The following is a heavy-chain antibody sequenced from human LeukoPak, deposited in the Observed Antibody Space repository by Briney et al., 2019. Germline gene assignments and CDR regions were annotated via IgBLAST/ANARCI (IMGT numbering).Heavy chain of an antibody. CDR2: ISGSGGST. CDR3: AKERRNKLLRDAFDI. CDR1: GFTFSSYA. J-gene: IGHJ3*02. Sequence: GGSLTLSCVASGFTFSSYAMSWVRQAPGKGLEWVAAISGSGGSTYYAGSVKGRFTISRDNSKNTLYLQMNSLRAEDTAVYYCAKERRNKLLRDAFDIWGQGTMVTVSS. D-gene: IGHD2-15*01. V-gene: IGHV3-23*01.